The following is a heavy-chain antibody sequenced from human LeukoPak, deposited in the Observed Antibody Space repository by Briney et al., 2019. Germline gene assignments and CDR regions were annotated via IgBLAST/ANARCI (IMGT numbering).Heavy chain of an antibody. CDR2: IHYSGST. CDR3: AREIAVTGTLRFDP. Sequence: SETLSLTCTVSGGSMSGHYWSWIRQPPGKGLEWIAYIHYSGSTNYSPSLKSRVTISIDTSKNQFSLKLSSVTATDTAVYYCAREIAVTGTLRFDPWGQGTLVTVSS. J-gene: IGHJ5*02. V-gene: IGHV4-59*11. D-gene: IGHD6-19*01. CDR1: GGSMSGHY.